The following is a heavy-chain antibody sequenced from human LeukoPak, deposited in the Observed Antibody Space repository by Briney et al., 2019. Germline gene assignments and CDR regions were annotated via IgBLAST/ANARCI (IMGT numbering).Heavy chain of an antibody. CDR3: ARGSGGGSGTNYKDQYYGMDA. CDR1: GRSISGYY. D-gene: IGHD3-10*01. J-gene: IGHJ6*02. V-gene: IGHV4-4*07. Sequence: PAETLSLTCTVSGRSISGYYWSWIRQPAGKALEWIGRIHTSGTTNYNPSLKSRVTMSVDTSKNQFSLKLNSVTAAETVVYYCARGSGGGSGTNYKDQYYGMDAWGQGDTVTVSS. CDR2: IHTSGTT.